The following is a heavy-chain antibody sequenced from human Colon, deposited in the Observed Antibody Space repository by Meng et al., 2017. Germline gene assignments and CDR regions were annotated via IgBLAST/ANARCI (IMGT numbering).Heavy chain of an antibody. Sequence: GSLRLSCAVYGGSFSGYYWSWIRQPPGKGLEWIGEINHSGSTNYNPSLKSRVTISVDTSKNQFSLKLSSVTAADTAVYYCASGGYSSSWYGQFDYWGQGNLVTVSS. CDR1: GGSFSGYY. V-gene: IGHV4-34*01. CDR3: ASGGYSSSWYGQFDY. CDR2: INHSGST. J-gene: IGHJ4*02. D-gene: IGHD6-13*01.